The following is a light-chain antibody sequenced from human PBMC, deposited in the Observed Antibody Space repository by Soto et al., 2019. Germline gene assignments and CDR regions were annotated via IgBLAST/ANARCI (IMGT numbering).Light chain of an antibody. CDR1: SSDVGAFNF. V-gene: IGLV2-14*03. J-gene: IGLJ1*01. CDR3: SSYTVSRTYV. Sequence: QSALTQPASVSGSPGQSITISCTGTSSDVGAFNFVSWHQQHPGKAPKLMIYNVYDRPSGVSYRFSGSKYGNTASLTISGIQGEDEADYYCSSYTVSRTYVFGTGTKLTVL. CDR2: NVY.